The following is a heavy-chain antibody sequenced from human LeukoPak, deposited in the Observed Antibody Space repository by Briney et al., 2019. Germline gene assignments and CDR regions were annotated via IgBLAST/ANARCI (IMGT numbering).Heavy chain of an antibody. CDR2: INPNSGGT. J-gene: IGHJ4*02. D-gene: IGHD1-7*01. Sequence: GASVKVSCKASGYTFIGYYMHWVRQAPGQGLEWMGWINPNSGGTNYAQKFQGRVTITTDESTSTAYMELSSLRSEDTAVYYCARALSPYNWNYEGYWGQGTLVTVSS. V-gene: IGHV1-2*02. CDR1: GYTFIGYY. CDR3: ARALSPYNWNYEGY.